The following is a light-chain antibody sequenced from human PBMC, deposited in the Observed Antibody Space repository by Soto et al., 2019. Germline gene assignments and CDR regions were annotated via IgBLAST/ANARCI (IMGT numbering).Light chain of an antibody. V-gene: IGKV1-5*01. CDR2: DAS. CDR3: QQYNSYPGT. J-gene: IGKJ1*01. Sequence: DIHMTETPSTLSASVGDRVTITCRASQSISSWLAWYQQKPGKAPKLLIYDASSLESGVPSRFSGSGSGTEFTLTFSSLQPDDFATYYCQQYNSYPGTFGQGTKVDIK. CDR1: QSISSW.